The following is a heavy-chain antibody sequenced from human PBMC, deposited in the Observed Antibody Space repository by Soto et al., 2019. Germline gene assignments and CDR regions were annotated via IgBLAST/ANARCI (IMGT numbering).Heavy chain of an antibody. Sequence: SETLSLTCAVSGTTIGSRTYYWGWIRQPPGKGLEWIGSIYSSGSTYYNPSLRSRVTMSVDTSKNQFSLNLSSVTAADTAVYYCACPQSRWEPVVYWGQGTLVTVSS. V-gene: IGHV4-39*01. CDR2: IYSSGST. J-gene: IGHJ4*02. D-gene: IGHD1-26*01. CDR1: GTTIGSRTYY. CDR3: ACPQSRWEPVVY.